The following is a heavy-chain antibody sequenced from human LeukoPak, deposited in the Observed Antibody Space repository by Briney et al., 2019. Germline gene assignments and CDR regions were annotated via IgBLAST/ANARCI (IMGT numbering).Heavy chain of an antibody. CDR3: AQLVAGTHYHFDY. Sequence: SETLSLTRAVSGDFITKSVWWIWVRQTPGKGLEWIGDIYHSGSTNSNPSLKSRVTLSLDKSKNQFSLKLSSVTAADTAVYYCAQLVAGTHYHFDYWGQGTLVTVSS. D-gene: IGHD6-19*01. CDR2: IYHSGST. CDR1: GDFITKSVW. V-gene: IGHV4-4*02. J-gene: IGHJ4*02.